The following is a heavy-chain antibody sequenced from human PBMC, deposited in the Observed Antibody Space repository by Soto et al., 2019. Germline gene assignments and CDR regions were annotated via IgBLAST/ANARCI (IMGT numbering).Heavy chain of an antibody. J-gene: IGHJ3*02. CDR3: ARGDTPMITGMDSFDI. Sequence: GGSLRLSCAASGFTFSRYWMNWVRQAPGKGLEWVANIKQDGTEKNYVDSVKGRYTISRDNARKSLYLQMDSLRAEDTAVYFCARGDTPMITGMDSFDIWGQGTMVTVSS. V-gene: IGHV3-7*01. CDR2: IKQDGTEK. D-gene: IGHD5-18*01. CDR1: GFTFSRYW.